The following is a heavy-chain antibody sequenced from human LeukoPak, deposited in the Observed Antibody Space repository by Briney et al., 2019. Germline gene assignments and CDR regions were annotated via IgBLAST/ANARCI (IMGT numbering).Heavy chain of an antibody. CDR3: ANVPPVGFLDY. V-gene: IGHV3-23*01. Sequence: GGSLRLSCVVSGFSFSNYGMSWVRQAPGKGLEWVSAISGTGDSTYYADSVKGRFSISRDSSQNTLYLHMNSLRAGDTAVYYCANVPPVGFLDYWGQGTLVTVSS. D-gene: IGHD1-26*01. J-gene: IGHJ4*02. CDR1: GFSFSNYG. CDR2: ISGTGDST.